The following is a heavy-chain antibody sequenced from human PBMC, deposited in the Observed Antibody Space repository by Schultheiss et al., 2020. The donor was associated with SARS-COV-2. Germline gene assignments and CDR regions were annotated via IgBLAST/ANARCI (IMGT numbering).Heavy chain of an antibody. J-gene: IGHJ4*02. D-gene: IGHD3-10*01. CDR1: GFSLSTSGVG. V-gene: IGHV2-5*02. CDR2: IYWDDDK. CDR3: ARMTRGVDFDF. Sequence: SGPTLVKPTQTLTLTCTFSGFSLSTSGVGVGWIRQPPGKALEWLALIYWDDDKHYSTSLKSRLTITKDTSKNQVVLKMTNMDPLDTGTYYCARMTRGVDFDFWGQGTLVTVSS.